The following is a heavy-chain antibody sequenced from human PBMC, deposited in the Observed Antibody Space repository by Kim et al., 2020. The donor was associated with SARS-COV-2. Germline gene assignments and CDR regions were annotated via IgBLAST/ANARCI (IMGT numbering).Heavy chain of an antibody. V-gene: IGHV3-7*01. CDR2: K. J-gene: IGHJ4*02. Sequence: KDYEASVEGGLTISRANAKNSLYLQMESLRAEDTAVYYCVRKRPGVGAFDYWGQGALVTVSS. D-gene: IGHD1-26*01. CDR3: VRKRPGVGAFDY.